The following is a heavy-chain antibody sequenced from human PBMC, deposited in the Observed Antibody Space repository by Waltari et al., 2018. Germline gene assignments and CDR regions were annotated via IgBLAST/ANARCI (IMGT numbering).Heavy chain of an antibody. Sequence: QVQLVQSGAEVQKPGSSVKVSCKASGGSFSSYAISWVRQATGHGLEWMGGIIPIVGTANYAQKFQGRVTITADESTSTAYMELSSLRSEDTAVYYCARGLSSSGWYREGCYFDYWGQGTLVTVSS. CDR1: GGSFSSYA. CDR2: IIPIVGTA. CDR3: ARGLSSSGWYREGCYFDY. V-gene: IGHV1-69*01. D-gene: IGHD6-19*01. J-gene: IGHJ4*02.